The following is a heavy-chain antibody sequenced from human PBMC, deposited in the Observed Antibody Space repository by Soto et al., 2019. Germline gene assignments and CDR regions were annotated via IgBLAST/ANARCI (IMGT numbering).Heavy chain of an antibody. D-gene: IGHD5-18*01. V-gene: IGHV1-3*01. Sequence: ASVKVSCKASGYTFTTYAMHWVRQAPGQRPEWMGWINADNGNTRYSQKFQGRVTITRDTSASTAYMELSSLRSEDTAVYYCARGGYSYGYDYWAQGTLVTGSS. CDR3: ARGGYSYGYDY. CDR1: GYTFTTYA. CDR2: INADNGNT. J-gene: IGHJ4*02.